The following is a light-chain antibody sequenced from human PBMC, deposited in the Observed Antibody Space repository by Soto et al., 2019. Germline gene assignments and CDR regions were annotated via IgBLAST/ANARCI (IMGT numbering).Light chain of an antibody. Sequence: DIQMTQSPSTLSASVGDRVTITCRASQSISNRLAWYQQKPGKAPKVVIYDASSLESGVPSRFSGSGSGTEFTLTINSLQADDFATYYCQQHNSFSITFGQGTRLEI. CDR3: QQHNSFSIT. V-gene: IGKV1-5*01. CDR2: DAS. CDR1: QSISNR. J-gene: IGKJ5*01.